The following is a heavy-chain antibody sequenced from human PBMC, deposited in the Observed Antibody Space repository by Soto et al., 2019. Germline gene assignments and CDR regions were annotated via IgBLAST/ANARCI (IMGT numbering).Heavy chain of an antibody. Sequence: ASVKVSCKASGYTFTGYYMHWVRQAPGQGLEWMGWINPNSGGTNYAQKFQGRVTMTRDTSISTAYMELSRLRSDDTAVYYCARDEYSKSSGAFDVRGQGARVPV. CDR3: ARDEYSKSSGAFDV. J-gene: IGHJ3*01. D-gene: IGHD6-6*01. CDR2: INPNSGGT. V-gene: IGHV1-2*02. CDR1: GYTFTGYY.